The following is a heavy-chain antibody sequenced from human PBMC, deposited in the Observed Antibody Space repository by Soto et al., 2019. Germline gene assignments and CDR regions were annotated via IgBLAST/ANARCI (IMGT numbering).Heavy chain of an antibody. V-gene: IGHV3-23*01. D-gene: IGHD3-10*01. Sequence: GGSLRLSCAASGFTFSSYAMSWVRQAPGKGLEWVSAISGSGGSTYYADSVKGRFTISRDNSKNTLYLQMNSLRAEDTAVYYCAKGQRPLLWFGELLHGMDVWAQGPTLTVSS. CDR2: ISGSGGST. CDR1: GFTFSSYA. J-gene: IGHJ6*02. CDR3: AKGQRPLLWFGELLHGMDV.